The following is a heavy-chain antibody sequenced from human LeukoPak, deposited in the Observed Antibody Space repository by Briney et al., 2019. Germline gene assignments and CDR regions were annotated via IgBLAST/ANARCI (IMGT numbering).Heavy chain of an antibody. V-gene: IGHV1-24*01. CDR3: ATYFPSLHVWGSYHNPWDY. Sequence: GASVKVSCKVSGYTLTELSMHWVRQAPGKGLEWMGGFDPEVGETIYAQKFQGRVTMTEDTSTDTAYMELSSLRSEDTAVYYCATYFPSLHVWGSYHNPWDYWGQGTLVTVSS. CDR1: GYTLTELS. J-gene: IGHJ4*02. CDR2: FDPEVGET. D-gene: IGHD3-16*02.